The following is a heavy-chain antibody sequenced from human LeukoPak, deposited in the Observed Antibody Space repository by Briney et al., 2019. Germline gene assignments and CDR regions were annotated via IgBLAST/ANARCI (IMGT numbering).Heavy chain of an antibody. D-gene: IGHD6-19*01. CDR2: ISDDGSNK. CDR3: ARDYRRGYSSGHDAFDI. V-gene: IGHV3-30*04. J-gene: IGHJ3*02. CDR1: GFTFSSYA. Sequence: QPGRSLRLSCAASGFTFSSYAMHCVRQAPGKGLEWVAVISDDGSNKYYADSVKGRFTISRDNSKNTLYLQMNSLRAEDTAVYYCARDYRRGYSSGHDAFDIWGQGTMVTVSS.